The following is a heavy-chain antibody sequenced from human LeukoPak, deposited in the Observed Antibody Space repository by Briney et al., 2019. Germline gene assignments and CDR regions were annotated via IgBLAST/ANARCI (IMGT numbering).Heavy chain of an antibody. V-gene: IGHV4-39*07. J-gene: IGHJ3*02. D-gene: IGHD5-24*01. Sequence: SETLSLTCTVSGVSISSSSYYWGWIRQPPGKGLEWIGSIYHSGSTYYNPSLKSRVTISVDTSKNQFSLKLSSVTAADTAMYYCAREGVGGRDGYRGDDAFDIWGQGTMVTVSS. CDR1: GVSISSSSYY. CDR2: IYHSGST. CDR3: AREGVGGRDGYRGDDAFDI.